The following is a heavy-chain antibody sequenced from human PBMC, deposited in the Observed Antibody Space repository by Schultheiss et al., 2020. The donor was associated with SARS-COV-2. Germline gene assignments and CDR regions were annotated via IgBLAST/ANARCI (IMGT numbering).Heavy chain of an antibody. CDR3: TKRNLPTYYDFWSGNSYWYFDL. Sequence: GESLKISCAASGFTFCNAWMSWVRQAPGKGLQWVGRIKSKTDGGTTDYAAPVKGRFTISRDDSKNTLYLQMNSLKTEDTAVYYCTKRNLPTYYDFWSGNSYWYFDLWGRGTLVTVSS. V-gene: IGHV3-15*01. D-gene: IGHD3-3*01. CDR2: IKSKTDGGTT. J-gene: IGHJ2*01. CDR1: GFTFCNAW.